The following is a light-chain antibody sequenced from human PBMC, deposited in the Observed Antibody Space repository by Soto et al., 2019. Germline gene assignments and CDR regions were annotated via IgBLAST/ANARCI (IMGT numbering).Light chain of an antibody. CDR3: LSFDSSLSVV. J-gene: IGLJ2*01. CDR1: SSNIGAGYD. CDR2: GNT. Sequence: QAVVTQPPSVSGAPGQRVTISCTGSSSNIGAGYDVHWYQQLPGRAPKLLIYGNTNRPSGVPDRFSGSKSGTSASLAIPGLQAEDEADYYCLSFDSSLSVVFGGGTKVTVL. V-gene: IGLV1-40*01.